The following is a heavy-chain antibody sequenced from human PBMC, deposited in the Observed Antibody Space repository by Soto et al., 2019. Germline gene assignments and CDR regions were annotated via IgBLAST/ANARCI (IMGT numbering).Heavy chain of an antibody. CDR1: GFTFDDYA. D-gene: IGHD3-10*01. CDR3: AKAREVTLVRISLAQ. CDR2: ISWNSGDGT. V-gene: IGHV3-23*01. J-gene: IGHJ4*02. Sequence: PGGSLRLSCAASGFTFDDYAMHWVRQAPGKGLEWVSGISWNSGDGTYYADSVKGRFTISRDNSKNTLYLQMNSLRAEDTAIYYCAKAREVTLVRISLAQWGQGTLVTVSS.